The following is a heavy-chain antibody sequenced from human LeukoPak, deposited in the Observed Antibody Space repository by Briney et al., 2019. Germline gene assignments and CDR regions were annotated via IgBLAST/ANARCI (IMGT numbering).Heavy chain of an antibody. D-gene: IGHD1/OR15-1a*01. CDR3: AKINNDDDY. CDR1: GFTFTSFG. CDR2: ISPDGKIE. Sequence: GSLRLSCAASGFTFTSFGIHWVRRAPGKGGEGVAAISPDGKIEYYTDSVKGRFTVSRDNSKNMIYLQMNSLRGEDSAVYFCAKINNDDDYWGQGALVTVSS. V-gene: IGHV3-30*18. J-gene: IGHJ4*02.